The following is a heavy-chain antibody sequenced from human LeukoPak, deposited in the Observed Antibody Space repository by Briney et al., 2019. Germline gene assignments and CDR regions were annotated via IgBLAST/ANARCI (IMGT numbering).Heavy chain of an antibody. CDR2: ISAYNGNT. Sequence: ASVKVSCKASGYTFTSYGISWVRQAPGQGLEWMGWISAYNGNTNYAQKLQGRVTMTRNTSISTAYMELSSLRSEDTAVYYCARSPRGATYYYYYMDVWGKGTTVTISS. J-gene: IGHJ6*03. V-gene: IGHV1-18*01. D-gene: IGHD3-10*01. CDR1: GYTFTSYG. CDR3: ARSPRGATYYYYYMDV.